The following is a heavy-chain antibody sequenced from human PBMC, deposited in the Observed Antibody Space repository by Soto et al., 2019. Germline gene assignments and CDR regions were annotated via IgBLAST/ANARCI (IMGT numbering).Heavy chain of an antibody. V-gene: IGHV4-38-2*02. D-gene: IGHD3-3*01. CDR1: GYSISSGYY. J-gene: IGHJ6*02. Sequence: PSETLSLTCSVSGYSISSGYYWAWIRQPPGKGLEWIGSIYHSGNTKFNPSLKSRLTMSVDTSSNHFSLRLRSAIAADTAAYYCVRAGVESIPTPGVVAPYGMDVWGQGNTVTVSS. CDR3: VRAGVESIPTPGVVAPYGMDV. CDR2: IYHSGNT.